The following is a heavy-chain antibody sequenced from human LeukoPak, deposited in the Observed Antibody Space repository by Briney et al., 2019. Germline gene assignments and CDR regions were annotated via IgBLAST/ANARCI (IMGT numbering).Heavy chain of an antibody. CDR2: INHSGIT. J-gene: IGHJ5*02. Sequence: SETLSLTCAVYGGSFSGYYWNWIRQPPGKGLEWIGEINHSGITNYNPSLKSRVTISVDTSKNQFSLKLSSVTAADTAVYYCARADRRTHWFDPWGQGTLVTVSS. CDR3: ARADRRTHWFDP. CDR1: GGSFSGYY. V-gene: IGHV4-34*01.